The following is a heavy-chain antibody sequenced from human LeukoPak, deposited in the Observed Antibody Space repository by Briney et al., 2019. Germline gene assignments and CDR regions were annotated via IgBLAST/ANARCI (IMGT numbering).Heavy chain of an antibody. CDR1: GFTFISYG. CDR3: AKHSGSYFIYYVDS. Sequence: GGSLRLSCAASGFTFISYGMSWVRQAPGKGLEWVSTISGSAYNTYYADSVKGRFTISIDNSANTLYLQMNSLRAEDTALYYCAKHSGSYFIYYVDSWGQGTLVTVSS. CDR2: ISGSAYNT. D-gene: IGHD1-26*01. J-gene: IGHJ4*02. V-gene: IGHV3-23*01.